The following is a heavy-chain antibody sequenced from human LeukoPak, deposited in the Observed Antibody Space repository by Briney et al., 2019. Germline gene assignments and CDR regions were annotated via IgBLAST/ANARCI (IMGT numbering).Heavy chain of an antibody. V-gene: IGHV4-34*01. D-gene: IGHD5-12*01. CDR2: INHSGST. CDR1: GGSFSGYY. J-gene: IGHJ4*02. CDR3: ARAYVDIVATRGAYFDY. Sequence: SETLSLTCAVYGGSFSGYYWSWIRQPPGKGLEWIGEINHSGSTNYNPSLKSRVTISVDTSKNQFSLKLSSVTAADTAVYYWARAYVDIVATRGAYFDYWGQGTLVTVSS.